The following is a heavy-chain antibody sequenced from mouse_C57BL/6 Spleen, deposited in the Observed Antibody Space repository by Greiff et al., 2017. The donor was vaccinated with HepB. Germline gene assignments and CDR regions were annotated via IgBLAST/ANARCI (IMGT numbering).Heavy chain of an antibody. CDR1: GYTFTDYE. J-gene: IGHJ3*01. CDR2: IDPETGGT. D-gene: IGHD2-5*01. V-gene: IGHV1-15*01. CDR3: TRGGSNYAWFAY. Sequence: QVQLKESGAELVRPGASVTLSCKASGYTFTDYEMHWVKQTPVHGLEWIGAIDPETGGTAYNQKFKGKAILTADKSSSTAYMELRSLTSEDSAVYYCTRGGSNYAWFAYWGQGTLVTVSA.